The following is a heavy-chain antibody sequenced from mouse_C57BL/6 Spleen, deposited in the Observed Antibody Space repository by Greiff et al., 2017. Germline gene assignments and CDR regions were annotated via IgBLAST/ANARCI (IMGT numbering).Heavy chain of an antibody. D-gene: IGHD2-2*01. J-gene: IGHJ4*01. V-gene: IGHV1-9*01. CDR2: ILPGSGST. CDR3: ARGYDDYAMDY. CDR1: GYTFTGYW. Sequence: VQLQQSGAELMKPGASVKLSCKATGYTFTGYWIEWVKQRPGHGLELIGEILPGSGSTNYNEKFKGKATFTADTSSNTAYMQISSLTTEDSAIYYCARGYDDYAMDYWGQGTSVTVSS.